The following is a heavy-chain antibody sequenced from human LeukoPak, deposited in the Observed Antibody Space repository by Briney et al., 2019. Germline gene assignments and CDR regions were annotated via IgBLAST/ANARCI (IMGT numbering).Heavy chain of an antibody. CDR2: IYHSGST. CDR1: GYSISSGYY. Sequence: PSETLSLTCAVSGYSISSGYYWGWIRQPPGKGLEWIGSIYHSGSTYYNPSLKSRVTISVDTSKNQFSLKLSSVTAADTAVYCCARHPHIAAAYGYWGQGTLVTVSS. J-gene: IGHJ4*02. D-gene: IGHD6-13*01. V-gene: IGHV4-38-2*01. CDR3: ARHPHIAAAYGY.